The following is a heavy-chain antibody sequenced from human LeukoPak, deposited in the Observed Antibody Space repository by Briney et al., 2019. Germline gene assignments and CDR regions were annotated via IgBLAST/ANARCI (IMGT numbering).Heavy chain of an antibody. J-gene: IGHJ5*02. CDR1: GGTFSSYA. D-gene: IGHD4-17*01. Sequence: SMKLSCKASGGTFSSYAISWVRQAPGQGLEWVGGIIPIFGTANYAQYFQGRVTITTDESTSTAYMELSSLRSEDTAVYYCARDSDDYGDYFWFDPWGQGTLVTVSS. CDR2: IIPIFGTA. CDR3: ARDSDDYGDYFWFDP. V-gene: IGHV1-69*05.